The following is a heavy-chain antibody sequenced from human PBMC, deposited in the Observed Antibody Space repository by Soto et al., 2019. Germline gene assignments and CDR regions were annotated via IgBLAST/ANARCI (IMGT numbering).Heavy chain of an antibody. CDR2: ISASGTGT. V-gene: IGHV3-23*01. Sequence: EVQLLESGGGLVQPGGSLRLSCAASGFTFDTFVMSWVRQTPQRGLEWVSAISASGTGTLYTDSVKGRFTISRDDSKNTVYLQMNSLRAEDSAVYYYAKPAQCGSTSCYRVWFDPWGQGTLVTVSS. D-gene: IGHD2-2*02. CDR1: GFTFDTFV. J-gene: IGHJ5*02. CDR3: AKPAQCGSTSCYRVWFDP.